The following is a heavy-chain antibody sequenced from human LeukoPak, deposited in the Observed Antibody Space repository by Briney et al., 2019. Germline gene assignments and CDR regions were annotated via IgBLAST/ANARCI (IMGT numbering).Heavy chain of an antibody. D-gene: IGHD3-22*01. CDR2: ISSSSSYI. CDR1: GFTFSSYS. CDR3: AREVYYASSRPKDY. V-gene: IGHV3-21*01. Sequence: GGSLRLSCAASGFTFSSYSMNWVRQAPGQGLEWVSSISSSSSYIYYADSVKGRFTISRDNAKNSLYLQMNSLRAEDTAVYYCAREVYYASSRPKDYWGQGTLVTVSS. J-gene: IGHJ4*02.